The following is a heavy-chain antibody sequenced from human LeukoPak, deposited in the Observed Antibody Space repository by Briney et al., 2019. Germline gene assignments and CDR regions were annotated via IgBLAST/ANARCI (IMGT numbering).Heavy chain of an antibody. V-gene: IGHV3-53*01. J-gene: IGHJ5*02. D-gene: IGHD1-14*01. CDR2: IYSGGAT. CDR3: ARDQVS. Sequence: GGSLRLSCAASGFTVSSNYMSWVRQPPGKGLEWVSVIYSGGATYYADSVKGRFAISRDNSKNTLYLQMNSLRAEDTAVYYCARDQVSWGQGSLVSVSS. CDR1: GFTVSSNY.